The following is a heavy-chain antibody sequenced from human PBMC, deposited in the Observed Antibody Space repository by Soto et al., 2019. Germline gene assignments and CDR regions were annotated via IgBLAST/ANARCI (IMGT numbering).Heavy chain of an antibody. CDR2: IYYSGST. V-gene: IGHV4-30-4*01. D-gene: IGHD3-22*01. CDR1: GGSISSGDYY. Sequence: PSETLSLTCTVSGGSISSGDYYWSWIRQPPGKGLEWIGYIYYSGSTYYNPSLKSRVTISVDTSKNQFSLKLSSVTAADTAVYYCARDTPDYYDSSGHSGYNWFDPCGQGTLVTVSS. J-gene: IGHJ5*02. CDR3: ARDTPDYYDSSGHSGYNWFDP.